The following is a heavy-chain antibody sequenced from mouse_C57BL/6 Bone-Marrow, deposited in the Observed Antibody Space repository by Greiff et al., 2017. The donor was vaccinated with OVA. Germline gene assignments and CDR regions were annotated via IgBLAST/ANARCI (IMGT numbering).Heavy chain of an antibody. V-gene: IGHV1-81*01. CDR1: GYTFTSYG. D-gene: IGHD4-1*01. CDR3: ARWGNWDARDY. J-gene: IGHJ4*01. Sequence: QVQLQQSGAELARPGASVKLSCKASGYTFTSYGISWVKQRTGQGLEWIGEIYPRSGNPYYNEKFKGKATLTADKSSSTAYMELRSLTSEYSAVYFCARWGNWDARDYWGQGTSVTVSS. CDR2: IYPRSGNP.